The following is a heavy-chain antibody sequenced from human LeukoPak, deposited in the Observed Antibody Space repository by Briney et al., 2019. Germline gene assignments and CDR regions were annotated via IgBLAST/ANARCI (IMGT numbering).Heavy chain of an antibody. V-gene: IGHV3-21*01. CDR2: ISSSSSYI. D-gene: IGHD3-22*01. CDR1: GFTFSSYS. CDR3: ARDIYHSGYQPLDY. Sequence: KPGGSLRPSCAASGFTFSSYSMNWVRQAPGKGLEWVSSISSSSSYIYYADSVKGRFTISRDNAKNSLYLQMNSLRAEDTAVYYCARDIYHSGYQPLDYWGQGTLVTVSS. J-gene: IGHJ4*02.